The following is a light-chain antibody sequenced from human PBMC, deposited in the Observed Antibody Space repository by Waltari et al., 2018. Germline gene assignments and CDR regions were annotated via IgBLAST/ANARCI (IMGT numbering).Light chain of an antibody. CDR3: MQALQTPFT. V-gene: IGKV2-28*01. J-gene: IGKJ3*01. Sequence: DIVMTQYPLSLPVTPGAPASISCRSSQSLLHSNGYSFLDWYLKKPGQSPQLLIYLGSNRASGVPDRFSGSGSGTDFTLKISRVEAEDVGVYYCMQALQTPFTFGPGTKVDIK. CDR1: QSLLHSNGYSF. CDR2: LGS.